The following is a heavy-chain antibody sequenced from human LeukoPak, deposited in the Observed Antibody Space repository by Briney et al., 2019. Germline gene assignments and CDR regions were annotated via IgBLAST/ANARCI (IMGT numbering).Heavy chain of an antibody. V-gene: IGHV4-31*03. Sequence: SQTLSLTCTVSGGSISSGGYYWSWIRQHPGKGLEWIGYIYYSGSTYYNPSLKSRVTISVDTSKNQFSLKLSSVTAADTAVYYCARTSVGLRAPYFDYWGQGTLVTVSS. D-gene: IGHD5-18*01. CDR3: ARTSVGLRAPYFDY. CDR2: IYYSGST. J-gene: IGHJ4*02. CDR1: GGSISSGGYY.